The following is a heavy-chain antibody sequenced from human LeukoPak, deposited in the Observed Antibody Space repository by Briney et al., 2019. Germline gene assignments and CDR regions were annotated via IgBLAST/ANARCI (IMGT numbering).Heavy chain of an antibody. D-gene: IGHD5-12*01. CDR2: INPNSGGT. CDR3: ARRPDRIVATISDY. CDR1: GYTFTGYY. Sequence: ASVKVSCKASGYTFTGYYMHWVRQAPGQGLEWMGWINPNSGGTNYAKKFQGRVTMTWDTSISTAYMELSRLRSDDTAVYYCARRPDRIVATISDYWGQGTLVTVSS. J-gene: IGHJ4*02. V-gene: IGHV1-2*02.